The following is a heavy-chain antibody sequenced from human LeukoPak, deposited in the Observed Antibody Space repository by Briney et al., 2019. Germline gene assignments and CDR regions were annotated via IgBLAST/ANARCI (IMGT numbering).Heavy chain of an antibody. CDR2: ISYDGSNK. D-gene: IGHD1-26*01. CDR1: GFTFSRYA. J-gene: IGHJ4*02. Sequence: PGRSLRLSCAASGFTFSRYAMHWVRQAPGKGLEWVAVISYDGSNKYYADSVKGRFTISRDNSKNTLYLQMNSLRAEDTAVYYCARDLPGGFDYWGQGTLVTVSS. CDR3: ARDLPGGFDY. V-gene: IGHV3-30*04.